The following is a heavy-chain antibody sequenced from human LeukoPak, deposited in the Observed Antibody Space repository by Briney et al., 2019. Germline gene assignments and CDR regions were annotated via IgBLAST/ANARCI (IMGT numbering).Heavy chain of an antibody. CDR2: IYTSGST. Sequence: PSETLSLTCTVSGGSISSGSYYWSWIRQPAGKGLEWIGRIYTSGSTNYNPSLKSRVTISVDTSKNQFSLKLSSVTAADTAVYYCARADYDFWSGPTDYRGQGTLVTVSS. J-gene: IGHJ4*02. V-gene: IGHV4-61*02. CDR1: GGSISSGSYY. D-gene: IGHD3-3*01. CDR3: ARADYDFWSGPTDY.